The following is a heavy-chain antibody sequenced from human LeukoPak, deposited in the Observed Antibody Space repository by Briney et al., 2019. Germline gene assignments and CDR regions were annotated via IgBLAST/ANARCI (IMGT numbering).Heavy chain of an antibody. J-gene: IGHJ4*02. V-gene: IGHV1-2*02. CDR2: INPSSGGT. CDR1: GYTFTGYY. D-gene: IGHD4-23*01. CDR3: ARDTRRGNYRPFDY. Sequence: ASVKVSCKASGYTFTGYYMHWVRQAPGQGLEWMGWINPSSGGTNYAQKFRGRVTMTRDTSISTAYMELSRLRSDDTAVYYCARDTRRGNYRPFDYWGQGTLVTVSS.